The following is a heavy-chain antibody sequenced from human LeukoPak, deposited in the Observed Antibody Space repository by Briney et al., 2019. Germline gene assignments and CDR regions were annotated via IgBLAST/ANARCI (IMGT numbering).Heavy chain of an antibody. CDR1: GGSISSYY. J-gene: IGHJ1*01. V-gene: IGHV4-59*01. CDR3: ARARSSGWSLIFQH. CDR2: IYYSGST. Sequence: PSETLSLTCTVSGGSISSYYWSWIRQPPGRGLEWIGYIYYSGSTNYNPSLKSRVTISVDTSKNQFSLKLSSVTAADTAVYYCARARSSGWSLIFQHWGQGTLVTVSS. D-gene: IGHD6-19*01.